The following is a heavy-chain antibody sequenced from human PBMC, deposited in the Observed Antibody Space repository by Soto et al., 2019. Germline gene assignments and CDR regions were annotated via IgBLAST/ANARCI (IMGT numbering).Heavy chain of an antibody. CDR3: ARFYRSPWFDP. CDR2: IWYEGITK. V-gene: IGHV3-33*01. J-gene: IGHJ5*02. D-gene: IGHD4-4*01. CDR1: GFTFSSYG. Sequence: PGGSLRLSCAASGFTFSSYGMHWVRQAPGKGLEWVAVIWYEGITKNYADSVKGRFTISRDSSKNMVYLQMDSLKVEDTAVYYCARFYRSPWFDPWGQGTLVTVSS.